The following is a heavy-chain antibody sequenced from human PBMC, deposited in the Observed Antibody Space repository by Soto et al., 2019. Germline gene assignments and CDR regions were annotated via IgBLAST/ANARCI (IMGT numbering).Heavy chain of an antibody. V-gene: IGHV5-51*01. CDR3: ARLPRKSNRVVAATYYYYYGMDV. Sequence: PGESLKISCKGSGYSFTSYWIGRVRQMPGKGLEWIGIIYPGDSDTRYSPSFQGQVTISADKSISTAYLQWSSLKASDTAMYYCARLPRKSNRVVAATYYYYYGMDVWGQGTTVTVSS. D-gene: IGHD2-15*01. CDR1: GYSFTSYW. J-gene: IGHJ6*02. CDR2: IYPGDSDT.